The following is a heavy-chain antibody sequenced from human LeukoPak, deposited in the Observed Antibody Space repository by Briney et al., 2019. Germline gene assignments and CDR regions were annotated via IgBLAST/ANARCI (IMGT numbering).Heavy chain of an antibody. Sequence: GGSLRLSCAASGFTFDDYAMHWVRQAPGKGLEWVSLISWDGGSTYYADSVKDRFTISRDNAKNTLYLQMNSLRAEDTAVYYCASQYYYDSSGHFRERDYWGQGTLVTVSS. CDR1: GFTFDDYA. CDR3: ASQYYYDSSGHFRERDY. CDR2: ISWDGGST. D-gene: IGHD3-22*01. J-gene: IGHJ4*02. V-gene: IGHV3-43D*03.